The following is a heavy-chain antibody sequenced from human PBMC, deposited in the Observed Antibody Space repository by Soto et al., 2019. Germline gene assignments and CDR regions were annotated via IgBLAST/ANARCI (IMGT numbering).Heavy chain of an antibody. D-gene: IGHD1-26*01. Sequence: SETLSLTCTVSGGSISSYFWSWIRQPPGKGLEWIGFVHYSGSANYNPSLKSRVTISVDMSKNQFFLKLRSVTAADTAIYYCATGRAWELLLTYWGQGTLVTVSS. J-gene: IGHJ4*02. V-gene: IGHV4-59*01. CDR2: VHYSGSA. CDR3: ATGRAWELLLTY. CDR1: GGSISSYF.